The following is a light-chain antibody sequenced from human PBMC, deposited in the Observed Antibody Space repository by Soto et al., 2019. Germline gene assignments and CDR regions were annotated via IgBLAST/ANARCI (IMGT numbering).Light chain of an antibody. J-gene: IGKJ5*01. V-gene: IGKV1-33*01. Sequence: DIQMTQSPSSLSASVGDRVTITCQASQNINNYLNWYQQKQGKAPKLLIYDASNLETGVPSRFSGSGSGFSGSGSGTEYTFTIASLQPEDIATYYCQQYHNLPITFGQGTRLEI. CDR1: QNINNY. CDR2: DAS. CDR3: QQYHNLPIT.